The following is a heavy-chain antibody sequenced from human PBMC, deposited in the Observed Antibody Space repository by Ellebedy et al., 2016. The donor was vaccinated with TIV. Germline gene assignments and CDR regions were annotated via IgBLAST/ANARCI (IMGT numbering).Heavy chain of an antibody. CDR1: GFTFSSYA. V-gene: IGHV3-23*01. CDR3: AKEHRRGGYGDYAFNY. D-gene: IGHD4-17*01. CDR2: ISGSGGST. Sequence: GGSLRLXXAASGFTFSSYAMSWVRQAPGKGLEWVSAISGSGGSTYYADSVKGRFTISRDNSKNTLYLQMNSLRAEDTAVYYCAKEHRRGGYGDYAFNYWGQGTLVTVSS. J-gene: IGHJ4*02.